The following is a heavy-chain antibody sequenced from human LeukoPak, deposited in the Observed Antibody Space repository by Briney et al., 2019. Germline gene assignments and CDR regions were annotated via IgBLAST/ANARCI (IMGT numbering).Heavy chain of an antibody. CDR3: AKDDEYSSGRYGDFDY. D-gene: IGHD6-19*01. Sequence: TGGSLRLSCAASGFTFSSYGMHWVRQAPGKGLEWVAFIRYDGSNKYYADSVKGQFTISRDNSKNTLYLQMNSLRAEDTAVYYCAKDDEYSSGRYGDFDYWGQGTLVTVSS. J-gene: IGHJ4*02. V-gene: IGHV3-30*02. CDR2: IRYDGSNK. CDR1: GFTFSSYG.